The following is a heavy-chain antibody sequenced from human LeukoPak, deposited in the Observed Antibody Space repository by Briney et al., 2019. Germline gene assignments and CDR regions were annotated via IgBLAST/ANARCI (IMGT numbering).Heavy chain of an antibody. V-gene: IGHV4-39*01. D-gene: IGHD1-26*01. CDR2: IYYSGST. CDR1: GGSISSSSYY. CDR3: ARLLTGGATAKGSDY. Sequence: SETLSLTCTVSGGSISSSSYYWGWVRQPPGKGLEWIGSIYYSGSTYYNPSLKSRVTISADTSKNQFSLKLSSVTAADTAVYYCARLLTGGATAKGSDYWGQGTLVTVSS. J-gene: IGHJ4*02.